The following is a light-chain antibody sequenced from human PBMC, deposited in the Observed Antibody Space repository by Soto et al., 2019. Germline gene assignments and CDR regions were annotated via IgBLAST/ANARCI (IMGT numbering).Light chain of an antibody. CDR3: QQSYLTPRT. CDR1: QRISSS. V-gene: IGKV1-39*01. CDR2: AAS. J-gene: IGKJ2*01. Sequence: DLQMTQSPSSLSASVGDRVTITCRASQRISSSLNWYQHKVRRAPKLLIYAASSLQTGVPSRFSGSGSGTDFTFTISNLEPEDFATYYCQQSYLTPRTFGQGTKLEIK.